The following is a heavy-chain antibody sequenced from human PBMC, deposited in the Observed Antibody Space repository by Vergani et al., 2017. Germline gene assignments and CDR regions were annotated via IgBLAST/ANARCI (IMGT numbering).Heavy chain of an antibody. CDR3: ARAVIASQGQGNYYFDY. CDR1: GFTFRSYA. V-gene: IGHV3-23*01. CDR2: ISGSGGST. J-gene: IGHJ4*02. D-gene: IGHD6-13*01. Sequence: EVQLLESGGGLVQPGGSLRLSCAASGFTFRSYAMSWVRQAPGKGLEWVSAISGSGGSTYYADSVKGRFTISRDNSKNTLYLQMNSLRAEDTAVYYCARAVIASQGQGNYYFDYWGQGTLVTVSS.